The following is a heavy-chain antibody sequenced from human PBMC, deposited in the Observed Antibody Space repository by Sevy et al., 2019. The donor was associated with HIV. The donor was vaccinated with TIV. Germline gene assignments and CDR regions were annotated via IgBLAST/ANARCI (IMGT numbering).Heavy chain of an antibody. J-gene: IGHJ4*02. V-gene: IGHV3-23*01. CDR1: GFTFSSYA. CDR3: AKLHPPLITMVWEFDY. CDR2: ISGSGGST. Sequence: GGSLRLSCAASGFTFSSYAMSWVRQAPGKGLEWVSAISGSGGSTYYADSVKGRFTISRDNSKNTLYLQMNSLRAEDTAVYYCAKLHPPLITMVWEFDYWGQGTLVTVSS. D-gene: IGHD3-10*01.